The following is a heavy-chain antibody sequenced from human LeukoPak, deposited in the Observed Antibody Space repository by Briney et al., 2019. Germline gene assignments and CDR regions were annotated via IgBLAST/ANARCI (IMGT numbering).Heavy chain of an antibody. V-gene: IGHV1-2*02. CDR2: INPNSGDT. J-gene: IGHJ3*02. D-gene: IGHD1-26*01. CDR3: ARQGSGSHRAFDM. CDR1: ADTFIGYY. Sequence: GASVKVSCKASADTFIGYYIHWVRQAPGQGLEWMGWINPNSGDTNYAQKFQVRATMTRDTSISAAYMELGRLRSDDTAVYYCARQGSGSHRAFDMWGQGTMVTVSS.